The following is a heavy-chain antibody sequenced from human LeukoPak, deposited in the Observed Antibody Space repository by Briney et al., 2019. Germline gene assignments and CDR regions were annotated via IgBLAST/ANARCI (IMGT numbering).Heavy chain of an antibody. D-gene: IGHD3-22*01. CDR2: ISGSGGST. CDR3: AKDQRPYDSTGYYGASAGC. V-gene: IGHV3-23*01. CDR1: GFTFSSYA. Sequence: GGSLRLSCAASGFTFSSYAMTWVRQAPGKGLEWVSGISGSGGSTYYADSVKGRFTISRDNSKNTLYLQMNSLRAEDTAVYYCAKDQRPYDSTGYYGASAGCWGQGTLVTVSS. J-gene: IGHJ4*02.